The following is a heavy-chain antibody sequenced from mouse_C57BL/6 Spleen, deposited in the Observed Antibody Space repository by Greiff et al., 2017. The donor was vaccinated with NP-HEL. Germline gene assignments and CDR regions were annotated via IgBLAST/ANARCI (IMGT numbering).Heavy chain of an antibody. CDR3: ARSSAGSTSFAY. D-gene: IGHD1-1*01. CDR2: IYPGDGDT. CDR1: GYAFSSYW. Sequence: VQGVESGAELVKPGASVKISCKASGYAFSSYWMNWVKQRPGKGLEWIGQIYPGDGDTNYNGKFKGKATLTADKSSSTAYMQLSSLTSEDSAVYFCARSSAGSTSFAYWGQGTLVTVSA. V-gene: IGHV1-80*01. J-gene: IGHJ3*01.